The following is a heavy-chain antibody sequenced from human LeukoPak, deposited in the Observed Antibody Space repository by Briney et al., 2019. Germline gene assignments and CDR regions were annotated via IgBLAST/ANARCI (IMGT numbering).Heavy chain of an antibody. D-gene: IGHD3-10*01. J-gene: IGHJ4*02. V-gene: IGHV4-39*01. CDR2: IYYSGST. CDR1: SGSISSSSYY. Sequence: TSETLSLTCAVSSGSISSSSYYWGWIRQPPGKGLEWIGSIYYSGSTYYNPSLKSRVTISVDTSKNRFSLKLSSVTAADTAVYYCASMVIREDYFDYWGQGTLVTVSS. CDR3: ASMVIREDYFDY.